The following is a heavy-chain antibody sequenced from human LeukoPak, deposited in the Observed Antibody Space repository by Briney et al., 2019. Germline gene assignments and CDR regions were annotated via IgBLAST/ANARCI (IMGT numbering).Heavy chain of an antibody. CDR1: GFTFSMSW. V-gene: IGHV3-7*01. D-gene: IGHD1-1*01. J-gene: IGHJ3*02. Sequence: GGSLRLSCAASGFTFSMSWMTWVRQAPGKGLEWVANIKEDGTTKNYVDSVRGRFSISRDNAEKSLYLQMTSLRAEDTAVYYCARDAGYNALDTWGQGTMVTVSS. CDR2: IKEDGTTK. CDR3: ARDAGYNALDT.